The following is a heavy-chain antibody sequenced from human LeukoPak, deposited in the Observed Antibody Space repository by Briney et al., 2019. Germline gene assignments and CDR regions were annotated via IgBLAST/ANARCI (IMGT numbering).Heavy chain of an antibody. V-gene: IGHV4-4*09. CDR1: VASISNYY. CDR3: ASPRTSYRYTFDY. D-gene: IGHD5-18*01. CDR2: ISTSGST. J-gene: IGHJ4*02. Sequence: PSETLSLTCAVSVASISNYYWSWIRQAPGKGLEWIGYISTSGSTNYNASLKSRVSISLDTSNNRFSLNLNFVTAADTAVYFCASPRTSYRYTFDYWGPGALVTVSS.